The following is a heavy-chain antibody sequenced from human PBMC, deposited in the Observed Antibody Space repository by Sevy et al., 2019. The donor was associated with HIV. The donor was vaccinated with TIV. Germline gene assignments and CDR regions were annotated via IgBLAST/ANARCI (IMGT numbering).Heavy chain of an antibody. J-gene: IGHJ6*03. D-gene: IGHD2-15*01. V-gene: IGHV3-72*01. CDR3: VRGPNCGVGGCQQISPYCLDV. Sequence: GGSLRLSCAASGFTFSDHYVDWVRQAPGKGLEWVGRIRNRPNSYTTEYAGSVKGRFTISRADSRNSVYLQMNSLKTQDSAVYYCVRGPNCGVGGCQQISPYCLDVWGKGATVTVSS. CDR2: IRNRPNSYTT. CDR1: GFTFSDHY.